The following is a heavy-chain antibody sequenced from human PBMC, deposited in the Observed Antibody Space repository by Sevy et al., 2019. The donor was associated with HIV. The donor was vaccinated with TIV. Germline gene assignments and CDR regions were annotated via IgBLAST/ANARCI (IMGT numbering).Heavy chain of an antibody. CDR1: GFSFNSYG. D-gene: IGHD3-10*01. J-gene: IGHJ3*02. CDR3: AKGLGMVQGALLSDDI. V-gene: IGHV3-30*02. CDR2: IRHDGSTK. Sequence: GGSLRLSCAASGFSFNSYGMHWVRQAPGKGLEWVAFIRHDGSTKYYVDSAKGRFTISRDNSKNTLYLQMNSLRAEDTAAYYCAKGLGMVQGALLSDDIWGQGTMVTVSS.